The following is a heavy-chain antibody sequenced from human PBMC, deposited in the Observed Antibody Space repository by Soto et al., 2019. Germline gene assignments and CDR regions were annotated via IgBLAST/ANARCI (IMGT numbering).Heavy chain of an antibody. D-gene: IGHD6-6*01. CDR2: ISSSGSTI. J-gene: IGHJ6*03. CDR3: VTNGGYSGSSGRYYYYMDV. CDR1: GFTFSDYY. V-gene: IGHV3-11*01. Sequence: QVQLVESGGGLVKPGGSLRLSCAASGFTFSDYYMSWIRQAPGKGLEWVSYISSSGSTIYYADSVKGRFTISRDNAKNSLFRERTSLRAEDPAVYYCVTNGGYSGSSGRYYYYMDVWGKGTTVTVSS.